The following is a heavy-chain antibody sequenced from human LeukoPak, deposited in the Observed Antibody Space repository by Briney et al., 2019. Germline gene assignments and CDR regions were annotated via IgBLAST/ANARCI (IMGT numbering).Heavy chain of an antibody. CDR3: VKDLYKGDSGSWYFFHY. CDR1: GFIMSDFA. D-gene: IGHD6-13*01. J-gene: IGHJ4*02. Sequence: GGSLTLSCSVSGFIMSDFAMLCAPRSPGRGREDVSAIRANGCSTYCADSVKGRFTISRVTSKDTLYLQMSSLRAEDTAMYHCVKDLYKGDSGSWYFFHYWGQGTLVTVSS. V-gene: IGHV3-64D*06. CDR2: IRANGCST.